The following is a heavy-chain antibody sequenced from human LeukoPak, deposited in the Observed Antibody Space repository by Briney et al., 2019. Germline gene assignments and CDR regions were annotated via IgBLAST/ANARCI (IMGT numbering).Heavy chain of an antibody. Sequence: PGGSLTLSCAASGFSFSTYTMNWVRQAPGKGLEWVSSITSGSNFMYYADSVKGRFTISRDNAKNSLYLQMNSLRAEDTAVYYCARDLYYDILTGPTRRYFDFWGQGTLVTVSS. CDR1: GFSFSTYT. V-gene: IGHV3-21*01. D-gene: IGHD3-9*01. J-gene: IGHJ4*02. CDR2: ITSGSNFM. CDR3: ARDLYYDILTGPTRRYFDF.